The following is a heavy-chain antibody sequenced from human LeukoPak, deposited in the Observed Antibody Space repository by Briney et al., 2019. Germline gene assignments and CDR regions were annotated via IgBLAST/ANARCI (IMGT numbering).Heavy chain of an antibody. D-gene: IGHD6-6*01. J-gene: IGHJ4*02. Sequence: ASVKVSCKASGYTFTSYGIGGVRQAPGQGLEWMGWIHPISGATNYAPRFQDRVPMTRDTSISTAYMELSRLISDDMAVYYCARDLEASSSLDYWGQGTLVTVSS. V-gene: IGHV1-2*02. CDR3: ARDLEASSSLDY. CDR1: GYTFTSYG. CDR2: IHPISGAT.